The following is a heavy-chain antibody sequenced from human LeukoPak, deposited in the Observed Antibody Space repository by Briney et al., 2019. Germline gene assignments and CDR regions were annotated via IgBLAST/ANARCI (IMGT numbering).Heavy chain of an antibody. V-gene: IGHV3-21*01. CDR2: SLRGNGDT. J-gene: IGHJ5*02. CDR1: GFTFSSYA. Sequence: GGSLTLSCAASGFTFSSYAMSWVREAPARGLEWVSSLRGNGDTFYADSVKGRFTISRDNAKNSLYLQVNSLRAEDTAVYYCARSYFWGYSYGYDWFDPWGQGTLVTVSS. D-gene: IGHD5-18*01. CDR3: ARSYFWGYSYGYDWFDP.